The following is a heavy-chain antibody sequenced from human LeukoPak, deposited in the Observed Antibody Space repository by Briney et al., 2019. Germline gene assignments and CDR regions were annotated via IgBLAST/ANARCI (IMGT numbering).Heavy chain of an antibody. CDR2: IWYDGSNK. D-gene: IGHD3-22*01. J-gene: IGHJ4*02. Sequence: QPGRSLRLSCAASGFTFSSYGMHWVRQAPGKGLEWVAVIWYDGSNKYYADSVKGRFTISRDNSKNTLYLQMNSLRAEDTAVYYCARDYYHDSSGLPDYWGQGTLVTVSS. CDR1: GFTFSSYG. CDR3: ARDYYHDSSGLPDY. V-gene: IGHV3-33*01.